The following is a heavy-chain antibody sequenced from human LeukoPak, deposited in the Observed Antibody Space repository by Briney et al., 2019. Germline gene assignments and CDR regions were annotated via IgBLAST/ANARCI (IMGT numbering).Heavy chain of an antibody. D-gene: IGHD6-13*01. CDR1: GFTFSSYA. V-gene: IGHV3-23*01. Sequence: GGSLRLSCAASGFTFSSYAMSWVRQAPGKGLEWVPAISGSGGSTYYADSVKGRFTISRDNSKNTLYLQMNSLRAEDTAVYYCAKDPEQQLDEGYYFDYWGQGTLVTVSS. J-gene: IGHJ4*02. CDR3: AKDPEQQLDEGYYFDY. CDR2: ISGSGGST.